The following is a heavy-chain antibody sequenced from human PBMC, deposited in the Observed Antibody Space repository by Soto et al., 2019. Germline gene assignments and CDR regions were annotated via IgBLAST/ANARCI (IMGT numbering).Heavy chain of an antibody. D-gene: IGHD6-19*01. CDR1: GFTFSSYA. V-gene: IGHV3-30-3*01. CDR3: ARDGGSGWLKALDY. CDR2: ISYDGSNK. Sequence: GGSVRLYCAASGFTFSSYAMHWVRQAPGKGLEWVAVISYDGSNKYYADSVKGRFTISRGNSKNTLYLQMNSLRAEDTAVYYCARDGGSGWLKALDYWGQGTLVTVSA. J-gene: IGHJ4*02.